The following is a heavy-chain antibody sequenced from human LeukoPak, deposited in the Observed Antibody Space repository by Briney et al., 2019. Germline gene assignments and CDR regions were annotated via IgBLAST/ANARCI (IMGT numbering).Heavy chain of an antibody. Sequence: PGGSLRLSCAASGFTFSSYAMHWVRQAPGKGLEWVAVISYDGSNKYYADSVKGRFTISRDNSKNTLYLQMNSLRAEDTAVYYCARDRARDGYNPGPLDYWGQGTLVTVSS. CDR2: ISYDGSNK. J-gene: IGHJ4*02. CDR3: ARDRARDGYNPGPLDY. D-gene: IGHD5-24*01. V-gene: IGHV3-30-3*01. CDR1: GFTFSSYA.